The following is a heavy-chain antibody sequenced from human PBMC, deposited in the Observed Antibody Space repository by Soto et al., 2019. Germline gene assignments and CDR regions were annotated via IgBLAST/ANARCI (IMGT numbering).Heavy chain of an antibody. V-gene: IGHV2-5*02. Sequence: QITLKESGPTLVKPTQTLTLTCTFSGFSLSTYGVGVGWIRQPPGKALEWLALIYWDDDKRYSSSLKSRLTLTRDTSKNQVVLTMTNMDPVDTATYYCAHSKRLGGGSYFDTGMDVWGQGPTVTVSS. J-gene: IGHJ6*02. CDR1: GFSLSTYGVG. CDR3: AHSKRLGGGSYFDTGMDV. CDR2: IYWDDDK. D-gene: IGHD2-15*01.